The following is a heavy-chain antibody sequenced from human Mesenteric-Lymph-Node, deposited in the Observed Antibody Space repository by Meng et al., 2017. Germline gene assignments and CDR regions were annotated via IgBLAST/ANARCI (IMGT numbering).Heavy chain of an antibody. D-gene: IGHD3-16*01. Sequence: VQLVQSGAEVQKPWAAVKVSCKASGYTFTSYGISWVRQAPGQGLEWMGRINPNSGGTNYAQKFQGRVTMTRDTSISTAYMELSRLRSDDTAVYYCARAPRSRGGFDYWGQGTLVTVSS. CDR3: ARAPRSRGGFDY. V-gene: IGHV1-2*06. CDR2: INPNSGGT. J-gene: IGHJ4*02. CDR1: GYTFTSYG.